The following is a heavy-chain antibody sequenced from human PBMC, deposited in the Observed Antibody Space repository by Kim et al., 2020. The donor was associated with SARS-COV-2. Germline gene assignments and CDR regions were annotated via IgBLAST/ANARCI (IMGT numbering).Heavy chain of an antibody. Sequence: SETLSLTCTVSGGSISSGGYYWSWIRQHPGKGLEWIGYIYYSGSTYYNPSLKSRVTISVDTSKNQFSLKLSSVTAADTAVYYCATLISYGSGSSDYYGMDVWGQGTTVTVSS. V-gene: IGHV4-31*03. CDR3: ATLISYGSGSSDYYGMDV. CDR2: IYYSGST. CDR1: GGSISSGGYY. J-gene: IGHJ6*02. D-gene: IGHD3-10*01.